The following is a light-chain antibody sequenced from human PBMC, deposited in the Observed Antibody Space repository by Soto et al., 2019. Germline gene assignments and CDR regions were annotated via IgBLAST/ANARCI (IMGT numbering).Light chain of an antibody. CDR1: QSISSY. J-gene: IGKJ5*01. Sequence: DIQMTQSPSSLSASVGDRVTITCRASQSISSYLNWYQQKPGKAPKLLIYAASSLQSGVPSRFSGSGSGTDCTLTISSLQPEEFATYYCQQSYSNPPPFGQGTRLEIK. CDR2: AAS. V-gene: IGKV1-39*01. CDR3: QQSYSNPPP.